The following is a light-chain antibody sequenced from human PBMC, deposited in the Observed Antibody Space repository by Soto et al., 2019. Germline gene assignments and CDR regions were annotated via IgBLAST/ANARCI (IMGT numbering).Light chain of an antibody. CDR2: EAS. V-gene: IGKV1-5*03. CDR3: QQYYSFWT. CDR1: RNVDKW. J-gene: IGKJ1*01. Sequence: DIPMTQSPSILSASLGDRVTIACRASRNVDKWLAWYHQKPGKAPRLLIYEASNLESGVPSRFGGSGSGTEFTLTINSLQPDDVGNYYCQQYYSFWTFGQGTTVEIK.